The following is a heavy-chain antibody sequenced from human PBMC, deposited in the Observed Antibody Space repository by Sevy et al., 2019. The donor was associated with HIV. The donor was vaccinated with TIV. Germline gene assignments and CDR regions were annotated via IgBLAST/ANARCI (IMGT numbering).Heavy chain of an antibody. CDR3: ARVMGRYCSSTSCGEYYYGMDV. J-gene: IGHJ6*02. CDR1: GFTFSDYY. D-gene: IGHD2-2*01. V-gene: IGHV3-11*01. CDR2: ISSSGSTI. Sequence: GGSLRLSCAASGFTFSDYYMSWIRQAPGKGLEWVSYISSSGSTIYYADSVKGRFTISRDNAKNSLYLQMNSLRAEDTAVYYCARVMGRYCSSTSCGEYYYGMDVWDQGTTVTVSS.